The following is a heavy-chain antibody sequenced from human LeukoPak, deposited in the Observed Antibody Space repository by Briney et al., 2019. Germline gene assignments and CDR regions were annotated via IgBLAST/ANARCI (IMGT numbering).Heavy chain of an antibody. CDR2: ISGSGGST. CDR1: GLTFSSYA. Sequence: PGGSLRLSCAASGLTFSSYAMSWVRQAPGKGLEWVSAISGSGGSTYYADSVKGRFTISRDNSKNTLYLQMNSLRAEDTAVYYCAKTGYSSGWYRRGYYFDYWGQGTLVTVSS. J-gene: IGHJ4*02. CDR3: AKTGYSSGWYRRGYYFDY. D-gene: IGHD6-19*01. V-gene: IGHV3-23*01.